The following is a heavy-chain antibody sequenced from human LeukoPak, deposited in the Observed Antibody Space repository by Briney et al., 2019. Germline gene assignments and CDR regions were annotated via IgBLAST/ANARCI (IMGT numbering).Heavy chain of an antibody. D-gene: IGHD2-2*03. CDR1: GFTFSSYI. J-gene: IGHJ6*03. V-gene: IGHV3-21*04. CDR3: ARDGSYYYYMDV. CDR2: ISSSSYI. Sequence: PGGSLRLSCAASGFTFSSYIMNWVRQAPGKGLEWVSSISSSSYIYYADSVKGRFTISRDNAKNSLYLQMNSLRAEDTAVYYCARDGSYYYYMDVWGKGTTVTVSS.